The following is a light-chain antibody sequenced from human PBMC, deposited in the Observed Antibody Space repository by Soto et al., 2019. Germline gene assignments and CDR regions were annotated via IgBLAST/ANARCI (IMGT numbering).Light chain of an antibody. CDR2: GAS. Sequence: IVLTQSPGTLSLSPGDRATLSCRASQSMSNSNLAWYQHKPGQAPRLLIYGASNRATGIPDRFSGSGSGTDFTLTISRLEPEDFAVYYCQQYGSSPPITFGQGTRLEI. V-gene: IGKV3-20*01. CDR1: QSMSNSN. CDR3: QQYGSSPPIT. J-gene: IGKJ5*01.